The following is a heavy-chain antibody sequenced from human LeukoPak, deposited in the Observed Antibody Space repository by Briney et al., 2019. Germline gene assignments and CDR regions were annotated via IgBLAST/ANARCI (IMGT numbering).Heavy chain of an antibody. V-gene: IGHV4-31*03. J-gene: IGHJ5*02. CDR2: IYYSGST. CDR1: GGSISSGGYY. CDR3: ARAAEGYCSGGSCIPRFDP. D-gene: IGHD2-15*01. Sequence: SETLSLTCTASGGSISSGGYYWSWIRQHPGKGLEWIGYIYYSGSTYYNPSLKSRVTISVDTSKNQFSLRLSSVTAADTAVYYCARAAEGYCSGGSCIPRFDPWGQGTLVTVSS.